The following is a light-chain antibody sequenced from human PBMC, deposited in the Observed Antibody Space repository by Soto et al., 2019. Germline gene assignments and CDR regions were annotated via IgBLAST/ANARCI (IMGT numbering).Light chain of an antibody. Sequence: QSVLTQPPSASGTPGQRVTISCSGSSSNIGSHSVDWYQQLPGTAPKLLIFRNNQRPSAVPDRFSGSKSGTSASLAISGLQSEDEAEYYCAARDDSLNAVIFGGGTKLTVL. J-gene: IGLJ2*01. CDR3: AARDDSLNAVI. CDR2: RNN. V-gene: IGLV1-44*01. CDR1: SSNIGSHS.